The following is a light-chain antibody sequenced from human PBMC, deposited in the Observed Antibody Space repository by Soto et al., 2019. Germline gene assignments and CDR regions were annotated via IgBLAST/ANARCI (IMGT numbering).Light chain of an antibody. CDR2: DAS. Sequence: EIALTQSPATLSLSPGERATLSCRASQSVSGYLAWYQQKPGQAPRLLIYDASNGATGIPARFSGSGSGTDFTLTISRLEPEDFAVYYCQQRSDSPRTFGGGTKVEIK. CDR3: QQRSDSPRT. J-gene: IGKJ4*01. CDR1: QSVSGY. V-gene: IGKV3-11*01.